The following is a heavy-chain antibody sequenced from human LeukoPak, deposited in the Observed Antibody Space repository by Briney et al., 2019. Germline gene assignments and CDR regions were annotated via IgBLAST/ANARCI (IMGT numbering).Heavy chain of an antibody. Sequence: ASVEVSCKASGYDFTNYYVHWVRQAPGQGLEWMGTINPNPHEDITTYAQKFQDRVTMTRDTSTSTVYMELSSLRSEDTAVYYCARRELAGSTAYFDYWGQGTLVTVSS. J-gene: IGHJ4*02. CDR3: ARRELAGSTAYFDY. V-gene: IGHV1-46*01. CDR1: GYDFTNYY. CDR2: INPNPHEDIT. D-gene: IGHD1-26*01.